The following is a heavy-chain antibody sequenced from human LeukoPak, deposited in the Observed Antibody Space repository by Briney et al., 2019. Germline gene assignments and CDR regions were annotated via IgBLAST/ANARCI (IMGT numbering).Heavy chain of an antibody. J-gene: IGHJ4*02. CDR3: ARGLIF. CDR1: GITFSNYA. Sequence: GGSLRLSCVASGITFSNYAVSWVRQAPEKGLDWVSVISGSAHKIRYADSVKGRFTISRDNAKNSLYLQMDSLRAEDTAVYYCARGLIFWGQGTLVTVSS. CDR2: ISGSAHKI. D-gene: IGHD2-15*01. V-gene: IGHV3-23*01.